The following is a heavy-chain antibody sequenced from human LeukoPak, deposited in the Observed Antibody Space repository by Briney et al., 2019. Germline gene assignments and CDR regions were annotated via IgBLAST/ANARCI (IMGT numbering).Heavy chain of an antibody. CDR3: ARGQDFWSGYSFDY. D-gene: IGHD3-3*01. V-gene: IGHV4-34*01. CDR1: GGSFSGYY. J-gene: IGHJ4*02. CDR2: INHSGST. Sequence: PSETLSLTCAVYGGSFSGYYWSWIRQPPGKGLEWIGEINHSGSTNYNPSLKSRVTISVDTSKNQFSLKLSSVTAADTAVYYCARGQDFWSGYSFDYWGQGTLVTVSS.